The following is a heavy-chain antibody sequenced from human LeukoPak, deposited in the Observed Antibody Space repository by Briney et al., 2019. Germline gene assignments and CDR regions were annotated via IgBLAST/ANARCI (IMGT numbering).Heavy chain of an antibody. J-gene: IGHJ4*02. V-gene: IGHV3-21*01. CDR3: ARERFGESYFDY. CDR1: GFTFSSYS. D-gene: IGHD3-10*01. Sequence: GGSLRLSCAASGFTFSSYSVNWVRQAPGKGLEWVSSISSSSSYIYYADSVKGRFTISRDNAKNSLYLQMNSLRAEDTAVYYCARERFGESYFDYWGQGTLVTVSS. CDR2: ISSSSSYI.